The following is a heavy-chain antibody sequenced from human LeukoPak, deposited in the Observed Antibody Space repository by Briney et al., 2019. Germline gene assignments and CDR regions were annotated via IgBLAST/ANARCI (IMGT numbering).Heavy chain of an antibody. CDR2: ISSSSSYI. D-gene: IGHD3-22*01. J-gene: IGHJ4*02. Sequence: GGSLRLSCAASGFTVSSNFMSWVRQAPGKGLEWVSSISSSSSYIYYADSVKGRFTISRDNAKNSLYLQMDSLRAEDTAVYYCARDRDYYDSSGYYHTPFDYWGQGTLVTVSS. CDR3: ARDRDYYDSSGYYHTPFDY. CDR1: GFTVSSNF. V-gene: IGHV3-21*01.